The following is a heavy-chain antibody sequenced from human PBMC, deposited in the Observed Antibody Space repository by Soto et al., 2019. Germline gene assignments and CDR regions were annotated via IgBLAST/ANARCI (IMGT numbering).Heavy chain of an antibody. CDR3: ARGGSRYNWKARGMDV. CDR1: GEKVSSNRAA. CDR2: TYYRSKWYN. J-gene: IGHJ6*02. D-gene: IGHD1-20*01. V-gene: IGHV6-1*01. Sequence: SPTPSLTCDISGEKVSSNRAAWNQIRQTPSKGIEWLGRTYYRSKWYNDYAVSVKSRITINPDTSKNQFSLQLNSVTPEDTAVYYCARGGSRYNWKARGMDVWGQGTTGTVSS.